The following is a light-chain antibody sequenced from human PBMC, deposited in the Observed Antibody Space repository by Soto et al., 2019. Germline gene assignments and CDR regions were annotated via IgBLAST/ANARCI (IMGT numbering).Light chain of an antibody. J-gene: IGKJ3*01. CDR2: DAS. CDR1: QSVSSY. Sequence: EIVLTQSPATLSLSPGERATLSCRASQSVSSYLAWYQQKPGQAPRLLIYDASNRATVIPARFSGSGSGTDFTLTISSLEPEEFEVYYCQQRSNWPLVTFGPGTKVDIK. V-gene: IGKV3-11*01. CDR3: QQRSNWPLVT.